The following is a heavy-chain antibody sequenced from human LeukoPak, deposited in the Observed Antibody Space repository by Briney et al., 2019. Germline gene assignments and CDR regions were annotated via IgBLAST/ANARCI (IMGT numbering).Heavy chain of an antibody. D-gene: IGHD2-2*02. V-gene: IGHV4-38-2*02. CDR2: IYHSGCT. J-gene: IGHJ6*03. CDR3: AREHCSSTSCYSYMDV. Sequence: SETLSLTCTVSGYSISSGYYWGWIRQPPGKGLEWIGSIYHSGCTYYNPSLKSRVTISVDTSKNQFSLKLSSVTAADTAVYYCAREHCSSTSCYSYMDVWGKGTTVTVSS. CDR1: GYSISSGYY.